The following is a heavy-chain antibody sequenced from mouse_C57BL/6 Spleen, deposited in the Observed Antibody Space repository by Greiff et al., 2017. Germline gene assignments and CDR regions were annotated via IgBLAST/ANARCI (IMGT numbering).Heavy chain of an antibody. J-gene: IGHJ4*01. V-gene: IGHV6-3*01. CDR2: IRLKSDNYAT. D-gene: IGHD1-1*01. CDR3: TGESSSYYYAMDY. Sequence: EVQLQESGGGLVQPGGSMKLSCVASGFTFSNYWMNWVRQSPEKGLEWVAQIRLKSDNYATHYAASVKGRFTISRDDSKSSVYLQMNNLSAEDTGIYYCTGESSSYYYAMDYWGQGTSVTVSS. CDR1: GFTFSNYW.